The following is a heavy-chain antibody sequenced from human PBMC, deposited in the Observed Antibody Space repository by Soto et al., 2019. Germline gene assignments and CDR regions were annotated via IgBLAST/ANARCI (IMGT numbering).Heavy chain of an antibody. CDR1: GGSISSYY. Sequence: SETLSLTCTVSGGSISSYYWSWIRQPPGKGLEWIGYIYYSGSTNYNPSLKSRVTISVDTSKNQFSLKLSSVTAADTAVYYCAWGSPYSGRRGPDLDYWGQGTPVTVPS. J-gene: IGHJ4*02. CDR2: IYYSGST. V-gene: IGHV4-59*01. CDR3: AWGSPYSGRRGPDLDY. D-gene: IGHD6-13*01.